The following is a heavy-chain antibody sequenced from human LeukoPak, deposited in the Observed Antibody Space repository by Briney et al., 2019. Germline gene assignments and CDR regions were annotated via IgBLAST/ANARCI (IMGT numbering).Heavy chain of an antibody. CDR1: GFTFSSYW. CDR2: INNDGSTT. J-gene: IGHJ4*02. Sequence: GGSLRLSCAASGFTFSSYWMHWVRQVPGKGLVWFARINNDGSTTRYAESVKGRFTISRDNAKNTVYLQMNSLRAEDTAVYYCVRGGVTGSGTYYVLNWGQGTLITVSS. V-gene: IGHV3-74*01. CDR3: VRGGVTGSGTYYVLN. D-gene: IGHD3-10*01.